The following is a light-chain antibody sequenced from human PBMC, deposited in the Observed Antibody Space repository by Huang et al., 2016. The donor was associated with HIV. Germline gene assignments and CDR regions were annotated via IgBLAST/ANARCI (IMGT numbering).Light chain of an antibody. CDR2: GAS. CDR3: QQYNNWPPEVT. Sequence: EIVLTQSPATLSVSPGERATLSCRASQSISTYVALYQHKPAQAPRLRLYGASTRASGIPARFSGSGSGTEFTLTISSLQSEDFAVYYCQQYNNWPPEVTFGPGTKVDIK. CDR1: QSISTY. V-gene: IGKV3-15*01. J-gene: IGKJ3*01.